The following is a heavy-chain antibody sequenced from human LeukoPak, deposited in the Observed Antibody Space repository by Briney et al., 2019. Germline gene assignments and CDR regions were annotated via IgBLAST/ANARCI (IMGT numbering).Heavy chain of an antibody. CDR2: TYLSGTT. Sequence: NPSETLSLTCTVSGDSINSLDLWSWVRQPPGKGLEWIGETYLSGTTHSNPSVKSRVTISIDKSKNQFFLNLSSVTAADTAVYYCAGLVGRYSSGLYYYYFDYWGQGTLVTVSS. CDR1: GDSINSLDL. CDR3: AGLVGRYSSGLYYYYFDY. J-gene: IGHJ4*02. D-gene: IGHD3-22*01. V-gene: IGHV4-4*02.